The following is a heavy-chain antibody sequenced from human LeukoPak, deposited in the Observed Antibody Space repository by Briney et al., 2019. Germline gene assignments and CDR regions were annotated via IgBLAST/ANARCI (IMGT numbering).Heavy chain of an antibody. V-gene: IGHV4-34*01. CDR3: ASGEYSSSWFDAFDI. D-gene: IGHD6-13*01. CDR2: INHSGST. CDR1: GGSFSGYY. J-gene: IGHJ3*02. Sequence: SETLSLTCAVYGGSFSGYYWSWIRQPPGKGLGWIGEINHSGSTNYNPSLKSRVTISVDTSKNQFSLKLSSVTAADTAVYYCASGEYSSSWFDAFDIWGQGTMVTVSS.